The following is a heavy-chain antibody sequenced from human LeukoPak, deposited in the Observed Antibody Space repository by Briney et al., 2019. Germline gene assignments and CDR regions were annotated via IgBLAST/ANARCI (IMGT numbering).Heavy chain of an antibody. Sequence: GGSLRLSCAASGFTFSTYDMHWVRQATGKGLEWVSAIGTTGDTYYADSVKGRFTISRDNSKNTLYLQMNSLRAEDTAVYYCARGVHGTLYLDYWGQGTLVTVS. CDR1: GFTFSTYD. V-gene: IGHV3-13*01. CDR2: IGTTGDT. CDR3: ARGVHGTLYLDY. J-gene: IGHJ4*02. D-gene: IGHD1-26*01.